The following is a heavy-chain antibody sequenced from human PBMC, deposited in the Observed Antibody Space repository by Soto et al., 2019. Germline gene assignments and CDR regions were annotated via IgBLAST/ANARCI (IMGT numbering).Heavy chain of an antibody. CDR2: INAGNGNT. Sequence: ASVKVSCKSSGYTFTSYAMYWVRLAPGQRLEWMGWINAGNGNTKYSQKFQGRVTITRDTSASTAYMELSSLRSEDTAVYYFARARDTIFGVAPAWGQGTLVNVSS. J-gene: IGHJ5*02. CDR1: GYTFTSYA. CDR3: ARARDTIFGVAPA. V-gene: IGHV1-3*01. D-gene: IGHD3-3*01.